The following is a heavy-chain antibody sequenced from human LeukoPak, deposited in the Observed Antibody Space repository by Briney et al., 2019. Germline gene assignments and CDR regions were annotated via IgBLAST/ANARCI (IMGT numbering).Heavy chain of an antibody. D-gene: IGHD3-10*01. Sequence: PSETLSLTCAVYGGSFSGYYWSWIRQPPGKGLEWIGEINHSGSTNYNPSLKSRVTISVDTSKNQFSLKLSSVTAADTAVYYCARAPPRYYYGSGSRTGRAYWGQGTLVTVSS. CDR3: ARAPPRYYYGSGSRTGRAY. CDR1: GGSFSGYY. J-gene: IGHJ4*02. CDR2: INHSGST. V-gene: IGHV4-34*01.